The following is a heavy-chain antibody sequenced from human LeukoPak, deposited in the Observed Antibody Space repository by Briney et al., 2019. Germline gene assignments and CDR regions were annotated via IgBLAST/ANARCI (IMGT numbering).Heavy chain of an antibody. Sequence: PGASLRLSCAASGFTFSSYAMSWVRQAPGKGREWVSAISGSGGSTYYADSVKGRFTISRDNSKNTLYLQMNSLRAEDTAVYYCADTPGYCSGGSCARAIDYWGQGTLVTVSS. D-gene: IGHD2-15*01. CDR2: ISGSGGST. J-gene: IGHJ4*02. V-gene: IGHV3-23*01. CDR1: GFTFSSYA. CDR3: ADTPGYCSGGSCARAIDY.